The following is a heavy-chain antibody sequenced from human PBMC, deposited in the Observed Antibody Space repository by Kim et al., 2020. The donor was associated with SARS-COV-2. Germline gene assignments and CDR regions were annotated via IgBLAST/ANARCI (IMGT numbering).Heavy chain of an antibody. V-gene: IGHV3-48*03. J-gene: IGHJ4*02. CDR3: AKDGSGSYSFDY. D-gene: IGHD3-10*01. Sequence: YYADSVKGRFTISRDNAKNSLYLQMNSLRAEDTAVYYCAKDGSGSYSFDYWGQGTLVTVSP.